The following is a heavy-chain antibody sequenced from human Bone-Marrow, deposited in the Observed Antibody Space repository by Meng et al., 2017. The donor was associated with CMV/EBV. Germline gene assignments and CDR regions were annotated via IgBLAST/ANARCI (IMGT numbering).Heavy chain of an antibody. CDR3: SRDRGYCGGYCYFYAFDI. V-gene: IGHV3-53*01. D-gene: IGHD2-21*01. Sequence: GRSLRPSRAASGFTVSSKSLAWVRQAPGKGLVWVSMIYSGTRTFYADSVRGRITISRDNSNNTLYLQMNSLRAEDTAVYYCSRDRGYCGGYCYFYAFDIWGQGPMVTVSS. CDR1: GFTVSSKS. J-gene: IGHJ3*02. CDR2: IYSGTRT.